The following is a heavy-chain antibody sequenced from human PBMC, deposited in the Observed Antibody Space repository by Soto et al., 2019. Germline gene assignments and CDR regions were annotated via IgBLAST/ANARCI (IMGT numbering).Heavy chain of an antibody. Sequence: GGSLRLSCAASGFTFSSYGMHWVRQAPGKGLEWVAVIWYDGSNKYYADSVKGRFTISRDNSKNTLYLQMNSLRAEDTAVYYCARSSYCGGDCLSHYYYYYMDVWGKGTTVTVSS. CDR1: GFTFSSYG. D-gene: IGHD2-21*01. J-gene: IGHJ6*03. CDR3: ARSSYCGGDCLSHYYYYYMDV. CDR2: IWYDGSNK. V-gene: IGHV3-33*01.